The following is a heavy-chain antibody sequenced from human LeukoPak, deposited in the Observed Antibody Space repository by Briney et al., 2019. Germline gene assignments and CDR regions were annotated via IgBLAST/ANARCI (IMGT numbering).Heavy chain of an antibody. CDR2: ISGSGDST. V-gene: IGHV3-23*01. CDR1: GFTFNGYV. D-gene: IGHD2-2*01. Sequence: GGPLRLSCAASGFTFNGYVMTWVRQAPREGLECVSAISGSGDSTYYADSVRGRFTISRDNSKNMLYLQVNSVRAEDTAVYYCAKDPRRYCSSSTSCSPDWFAPGGQETLVSVSS. J-gene: IGHJ5*02. CDR3: AKDPRRYCSSSTSCSPDWFAP.